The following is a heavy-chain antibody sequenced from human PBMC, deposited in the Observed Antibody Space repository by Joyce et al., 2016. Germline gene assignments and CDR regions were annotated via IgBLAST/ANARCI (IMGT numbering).Heavy chain of an antibody. CDR2: IYSGGDT. J-gene: IGHJ4*02. Sequence: EVQLVESGGGLIQPGVSLRLSCAASGFTVSNNYMTWVRQAPGEGLEWVSFIYSGGDTYYADSVKGRFTISRDKNTLYLQMNSLRVEDTAVYYCARVPGFHWGQGTLVTVSS. V-gene: IGHV3-53*01. CDR3: ARVPGFH. CDR1: GFTVSNNY.